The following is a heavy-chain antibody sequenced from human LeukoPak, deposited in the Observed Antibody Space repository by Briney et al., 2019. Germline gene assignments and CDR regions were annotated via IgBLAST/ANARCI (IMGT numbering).Heavy chain of an antibody. V-gene: IGHV3-11*04. J-gene: IGHJ4*02. Sequence: PGGSLRLSCAASGFTFSDYYITWIRQAPGKGLEWVSYISSSGTTIYYADSVKGRFTISRDNAKNSLYLQMNSLRAEDTAVYYCARGWGDLAAWGYYFDYWGQGTLVTVSS. CDR3: ARGWGDLAAWGYYFDY. D-gene: IGHD6-6*01. CDR1: GFTFSDYY. CDR2: ISSSGTTI.